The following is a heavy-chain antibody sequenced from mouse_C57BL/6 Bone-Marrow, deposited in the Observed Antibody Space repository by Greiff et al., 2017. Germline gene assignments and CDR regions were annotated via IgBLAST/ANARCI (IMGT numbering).Heavy chain of an antibody. J-gene: IGHJ2*01. CDR3: TRFYDYDRGFDY. CDR1: GFTFSSYA. V-gene: IGHV5-9-1*02. D-gene: IGHD2-4*01. Sequence: EVQLVESGEGLVKPGGSLKLSCAASGFTFSSYAMSWVRQTPEKRLEWVAYISSGGDYIYYADPVKGRFTISRDNARNTLYLQMSSLKSEDTAMYYCTRFYDYDRGFDYWGQGTTLTVSS. CDR2: ISSGGDYI.